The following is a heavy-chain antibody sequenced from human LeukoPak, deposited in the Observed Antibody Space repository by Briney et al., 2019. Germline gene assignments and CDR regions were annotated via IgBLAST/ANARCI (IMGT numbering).Heavy chain of an antibody. V-gene: IGHV4-34*01. CDR1: GESFSGFY. CDR3: ARGGAGATTGPYDY. CDR2: INYDGST. Sequence: SETLSLTCAVSGESFSGFYWSWIRQSPGKGLEWIAEINYDGSTNHNPSLKSRVTISADTSKRQFSLKLTSLTAADTAVYYCARGGAGATTGPYDYWGQGTLVTVSS. D-gene: IGHD1-26*01. J-gene: IGHJ4*02.